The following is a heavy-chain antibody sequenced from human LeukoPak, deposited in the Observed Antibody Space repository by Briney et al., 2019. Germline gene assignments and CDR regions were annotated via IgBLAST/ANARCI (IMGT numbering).Heavy chain of an antibody. CDR3: AKDSSWSENFDY. D-gene: IGHD6-13*01. Sequence: GGSLRLSCAASGFTFSTSAMTWVRQAPGKGLEWVSGISGSGVTDYADSVKGRFTISRDNSKNTLYLQMNSLRAEDTAVYYCAKDSSWSENFDYWGQGTLVTVSS. CDR1: GFTFSTSA. V-gene: IGHV3-23*01. J-gene: IGHJ4*02. CDR2: ISGSGVT.